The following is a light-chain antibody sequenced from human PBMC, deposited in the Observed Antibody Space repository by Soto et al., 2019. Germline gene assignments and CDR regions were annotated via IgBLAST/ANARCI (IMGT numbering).Light chain of an antibody. J-gene: IGLJ1*01. Sequence: QSALTQPRSVSGSPGQSVTISCTGTSSDVAIYNYISWYQQHPGEAPKLMIHDVSERPSGVPDRFSGSKSGNTASLTISGLQAEDEADYYCAAWDDSLNAYVFGPGTKLTVL. CDR3: AAWDDSLNAYV. CDR1: SSDVAIYNY. V-gene: IGLV2-11*01. CDR2: DVS.